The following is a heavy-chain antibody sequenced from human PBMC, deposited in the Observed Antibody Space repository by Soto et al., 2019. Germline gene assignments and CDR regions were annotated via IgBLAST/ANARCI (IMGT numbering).Heavy chain of an antibody. J-gene: IGHJ6*02. CDR1: GFTFTSSA. CDR3: AADHYDFWSGPAADYYGMDV. D-gene: IGHD3-3*01. V-gene: IGHV1-58*01. Sequence: RASVKVSCKASGFTFTSSAVQWVRQARGQRLEWIGWIVVGSGNTNYAQKFQERVTVTRDMSTSTAYMELSSLRSEDTAVYYCAADHYDFWSGPAADYYGMDVWGQGTTVTVSS. CDR2: IVVGSGNT.